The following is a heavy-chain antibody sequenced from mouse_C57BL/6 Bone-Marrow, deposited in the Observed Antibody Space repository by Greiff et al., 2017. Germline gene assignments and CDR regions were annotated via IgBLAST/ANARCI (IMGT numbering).Heavy chain of an antibody. CDR3: TITTVPHY. CDR1: GFNIKDDY. J-gene: IGHJ2*01. D-gene: IGHD1-1*01. CDR2: IDPENGDT. V-gene: IGHV14-4*01. Sequence: VHVKQSGAELVRPGASVKLSCTASGFNIKDDYMHWVKQRPEQGLEWIGWIDPENGDTEYASKFQGKATITADTSSNTAYLQLRSLTSEDTAVYYCTITTVPHYWGQGTTLTVSS.